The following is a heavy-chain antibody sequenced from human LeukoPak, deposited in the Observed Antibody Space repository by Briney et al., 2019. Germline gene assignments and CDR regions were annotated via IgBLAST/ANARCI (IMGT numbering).Heavy chain of an antibody. J-gene: IGHJ5*02. Sequence: ASVKVSCKASGYTFTGYYMHWVRQAPGQGLEWMGRINPNSGGTNYAQKFQGRVTMTRDTSISTAYMELSRLRSDDTAVYYCATDRGDTYYYDSSGYRNWFDPWGQGTLVTVSS. CDR2: INPNSGGT. CDR3: ATDRGDTYYYDSSGYRNWFDP. D-gene: IGHD3-22*01. CDR1: GYTFTGYY. V-gene: IGHV1-2*06.